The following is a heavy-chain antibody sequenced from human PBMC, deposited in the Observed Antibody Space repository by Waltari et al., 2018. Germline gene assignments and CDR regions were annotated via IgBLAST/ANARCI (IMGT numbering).Heavy chain of an antibody. D-gene: IGHD1-26*01. J-gene: IGHJ4*01. CDR1: GDSASVIY. Sequence: QVHLQESGPGLVRPSETLSLSCTVSGDSASVIYWNWLRQSAGKGLEWIGRIYPPGSTNYNPSLKSRVTRSVDKSQSQSSLKLTDVTAADTAVYYCATGANEGLWDVSSNYFDNWGHGTKVTVSS. V-gene: IGHV4-4*07. CDR3: ATGANEGLWDVSSNYFDN. CDR2: IYPPGST.